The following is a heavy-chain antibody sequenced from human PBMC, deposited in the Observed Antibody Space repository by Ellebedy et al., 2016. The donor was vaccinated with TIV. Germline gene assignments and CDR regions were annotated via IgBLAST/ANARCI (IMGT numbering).Heavy chain of an antibody. CDR2: VSGGGGST. J-gene: IGHJ4*02. V-gene: IGHV3-23*01. CDR1: GFTFSTYA. Sequence: GGSLRLSXAASGFTFSTYAMNWVRQAPGKGLEWVSVVSGGGGSTYYVDSVQGRFTISRDNSKNTLYLQMNSLRAEDTAVYYCAKSGVESGYGKIDYWGQGTLVTVSS. CDR3: AKSGVESGYGKIDY. D-gene: IGHD5-12*01.